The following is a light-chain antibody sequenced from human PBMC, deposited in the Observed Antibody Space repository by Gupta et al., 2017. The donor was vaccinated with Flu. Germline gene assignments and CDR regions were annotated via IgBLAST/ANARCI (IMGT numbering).Light chain of an antibody. J-gene: IGKJ2*01. V-gene: IGKV3-20*01. CDR2: GAS. CDR1: QSINYYY. Sequence: IALTQSPGTLSLSPGEGATLSCRASQSINYYYLAWYQQKPGQAPRLLIYGASSRATGIPDRFSGSGSGTDFTLTISRLEPEDFAVYYCQQYDTSPYNFGQGTKLEIK. CDR3: QQYDTSPYN.